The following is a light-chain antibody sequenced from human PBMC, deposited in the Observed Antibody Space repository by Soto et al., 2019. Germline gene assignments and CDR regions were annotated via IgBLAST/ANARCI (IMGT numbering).Light chain of an antibody. CDR3: CSYAGSTTYV. Sequence: HSVLTQPASVSGSPGQSITISCTGTSSDVGSYNLVSWYQQHPGKAPKLMIYEVSKRPSGVSNRFSGSKSGNTASLTISGLQAEDEADYCCCSYAGSTTYVFGTGTKLTVL. CDR1: SSDVGSYNL. J-gene: IGLJ1*01. CDR2: EVS. V-gene: IGLV2-23*02.